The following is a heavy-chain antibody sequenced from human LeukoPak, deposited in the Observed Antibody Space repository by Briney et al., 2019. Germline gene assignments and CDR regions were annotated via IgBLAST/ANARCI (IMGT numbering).Heavy chain of an antibody. J-gene: IGHJ4*02. CDR3: AREEVDIVATIVY. D-gene: IGHD5-12*01. CDR1: GFTFSSYS. V-gene: IGHV3-21*01. CDR2: ISSSSSYI. Sequence: GGSLRLSCAASGFTFSSYSMNWVRQAPGKGLEWVSSISSSSSYIYYADSVKGRFAIARDNAKNSLYVKMNRLRGEDTAVNYCAREEVDIVATIVYWGQGTLVTVSS.